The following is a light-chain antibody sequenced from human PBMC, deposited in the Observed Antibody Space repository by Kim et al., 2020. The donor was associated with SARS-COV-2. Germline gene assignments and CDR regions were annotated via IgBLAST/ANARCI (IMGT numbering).Light chain of an antibody. CDR3: QQYGSSPPWT. CDR1: QSVSSSY. Sequence: RGERATRSCRASQSVSSSYLAWYQQKPGQAPRLLIYGASSRATGIPDRFSGSGSGTDFTLTISRLEPEDFAVYYCQQYGSSPPWTFGQGTKVDIK. V-gene: IGKV3-20*01. J-gene: IGKJ1*01. CDR2: GAS.